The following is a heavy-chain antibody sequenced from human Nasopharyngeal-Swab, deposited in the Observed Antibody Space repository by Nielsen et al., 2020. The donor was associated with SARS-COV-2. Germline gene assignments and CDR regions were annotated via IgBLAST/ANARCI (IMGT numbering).Heavy chain of an antibody. Sequence: GGSLRLSCAASGFTVSSNYMSWVRQAPGKGLEWVSVIYSGGSTYYADSVKGRFTISRHNSKNTLYLQMNSLRAEDTAVYYCARERYYYDSSGYSGSNWFDPWGQGTLVTVSS. CDR1: GFTVSSNY. CDR2: IYSGGST. J-gene: IGHJ5*02. V-gene: IGHV3-53*04. D-gene: IGHD3-22*01. CDR3: ARERYYYDSSGYSGSNWFDP.